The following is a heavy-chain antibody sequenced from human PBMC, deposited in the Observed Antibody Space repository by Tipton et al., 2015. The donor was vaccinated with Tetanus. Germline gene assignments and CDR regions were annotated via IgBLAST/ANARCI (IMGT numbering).Heavy chain of an antibody. V-gene: IGHV3-23*01. D-gene: IGHD1-14*01. CDR2: LSHDGGNI. CDR3: EAQRTSEDF. CDR1: GCTFSHFA. J-gene: IGHJ4*02. Sequence: GSLRLSCAASGCTFSHFAVSWVRRAPGRGLEWVSSLSHDGGNIYYADFARGRFTISRDNSKNTLFLQMDDLRAEDTAIYYCEAQRTSEDFWGQGTLVTVSS.